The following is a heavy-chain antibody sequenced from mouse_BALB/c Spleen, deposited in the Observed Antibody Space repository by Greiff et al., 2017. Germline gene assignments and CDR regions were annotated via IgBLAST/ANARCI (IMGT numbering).Heavy chain of an antibody. D-gene: IGHD2-3*01. V-gene: IGHV1-5*01. Sequence: VQLQQSGTVLARPGASVKMSCKASGYTFTSYWMHWVKQRPGQGLEWIGAIYPGNSDTSYNQKFKGKAKLTAVTSTSTAYMELSSLTNEDSAVYYCTRGGDGYSFYAMDYWGQGTSVTVSS. CDR1: GYTFTSYW. CDR3: TRGGDGYSFYAMDY. CDR2: IYPGNSDT. J-gene: IGHJ4*01.